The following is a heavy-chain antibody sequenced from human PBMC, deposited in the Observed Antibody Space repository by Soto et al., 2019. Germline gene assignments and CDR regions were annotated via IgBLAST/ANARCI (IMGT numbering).Heavy chain of an antibody. Sequence: SETLSLTCTVSGGSISNYFCNWIRQPAGKGLEWIGRIDNSGSTNYNPSLKSRITMSADTSRNQFSLKLNSVTAADTAVYYCARGGQDFWSGPFDYWGQGALVTGFS. CDR3: ARGGQDFWSGPFDY. CDR2: IDNSGST. CDR1: GGSISNYF. D-gene: IGHD3-3*01. V-gene: IGHV4-4*07. J-gene: IGHJ4*02.